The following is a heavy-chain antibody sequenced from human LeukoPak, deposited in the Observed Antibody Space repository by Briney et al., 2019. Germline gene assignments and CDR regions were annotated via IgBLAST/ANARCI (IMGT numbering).Heavy chain of an antibody. J-gene: IGHJ4*02. CDR1: GGSISSYY. CDR2: ISYSGST. V-gene: IGHV4-59*08. CDR3: ARPDYSSGWYYFDY. Sequence: SEALSLTCTVSGGSISSYYWSWIRQPPGKGLEWIGYISYSGSTNYNPSLKSRVTISVDTSKNQFSLKLSSVTAADTAVYYCARPDYSSGWYYFDYWGQGTLVTVSS. D-gene: IGHD6-19*01.